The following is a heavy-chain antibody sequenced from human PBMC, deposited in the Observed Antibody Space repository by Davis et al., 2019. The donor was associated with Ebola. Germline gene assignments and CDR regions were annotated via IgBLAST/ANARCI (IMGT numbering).Heavy chain of an antibody. D-gene: IGHD2-15*01. CDR3: ARDHSGGRVRSAFDI. Sequence: GESLKISCAASGFTFSSYSMNWVRQAPGKGLEWVSSISSSNSYIYYADSVKGRFTISRDNAKNSLYLQMNSLRAEDTAVYYCARDHSGGRVRSAFDIWGQGTMVTVSS. J-gene: IGHJ3*02. CDR2: ISSSNSYI. V-gene: IGHV3-21*01. CDR1: GFTFSSYS.